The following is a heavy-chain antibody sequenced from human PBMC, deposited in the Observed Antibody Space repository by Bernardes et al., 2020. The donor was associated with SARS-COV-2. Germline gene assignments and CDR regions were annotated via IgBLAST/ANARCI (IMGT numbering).Heavy chain of an antibody. Sequence: ASVKVSCKTSGYLFSTYGLAWVRQAPGQGLEWLGWISVYNGPTNFSQKLQDRVTMTTDTSTATAYMEVTSLTPDDTAVYFCARAGPVDPSMVVFPFYFDYWGQGTLVTVSS. D-gene: IGHD5-18*01. J-gene: IGHJ4*02. CDR3: ARAGPVDPSMVVFPFYFDY. CDR2: ISVYNGPT. V-gene: IGHV1-18*04. CDR1: GYLFSTYG.